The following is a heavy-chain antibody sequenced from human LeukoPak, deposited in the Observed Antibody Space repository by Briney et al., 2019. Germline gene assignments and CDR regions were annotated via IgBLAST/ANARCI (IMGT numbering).Heavy chain of an antibody. D-gene: IGHD6-13*01. Sequence: GASVKVSCKASGYTFTGYDMHWVRQAPGQGLEWMGWINPNSGGTNYAQKFQGRVTMTRDTSISTAYMELSRLRSDDTAVYYCARAGGLSSSWPTGFDPWGQGTLVTVSS. V-gene: IGHV1-2*02. CDR3: ARAGGLSSSWPTGFDP. J-gene: IGHJ5*02. CDR2: INPNSGGT. CDR1: GYTFTGYD.